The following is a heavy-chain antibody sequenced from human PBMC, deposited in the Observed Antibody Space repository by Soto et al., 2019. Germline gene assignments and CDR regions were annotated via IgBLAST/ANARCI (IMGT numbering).Heavy chain of an antibody. D-gene: IGHD2-2*01. V-gene: IGHV3-48*02. Sequence: GGSLRLSCAASGFTFSSYSMNCARQAPGKGLEWVSYISSSSSTIYYADSVKGRFTISRDNAKNSLYLQMNSLRDEDTAVYYCARDLPPAAIYYYGMDVWGQGTTVTVSS. CDR2: ISSSSSTI. CDR3: ARDLPPAAIYYYGMDV. J-gene: IGHJ6*02. CDR1: GFTFSSYS.